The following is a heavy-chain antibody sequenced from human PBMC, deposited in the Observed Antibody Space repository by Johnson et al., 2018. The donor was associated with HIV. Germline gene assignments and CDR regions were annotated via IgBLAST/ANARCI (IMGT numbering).Heavy chain of an antibody. D-gene: IGHD3-10*01. J-gene: IGHJ3*02. CDR2: ISYDGSNK. CDR1: GFTFSSYD. Sequence: VQLVESGGGVVQPGRSLRLSCAASGFTFSSYDMHWVRQAPGKGLEWVAVISYDGSNKYYADSVKGRFTISRDNSKNTLYLQMNSLRVADTAVYYCARDRSLWFRELWPRDAFDMWGQGTKITVSS. V-gene: IGHV3-30*03. CDR3: ARDRSLWFRELWPRDAFDM.